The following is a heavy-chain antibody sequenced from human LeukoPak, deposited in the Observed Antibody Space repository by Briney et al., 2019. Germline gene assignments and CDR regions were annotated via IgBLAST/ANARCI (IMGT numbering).Heavy chain of an antibody. Sequence: GGSLRLSCAASGFTFSSYAMSWVRQAPGKGLEWVSAISGSGGSTYYADSVKGRFTISRDNSKNALYLQMNSLRAEDTAVYYCAKALTMVRGVCDYWGQGTLVTVSS. J-gene: IGHJ4*02. CDR1: GFTFSSYA. D-gene: IGHD3-10*01. CDR3: AKALTMVRGVCDY. CDR2: ISGSGGST. V-gene: IGHV3-23*01.